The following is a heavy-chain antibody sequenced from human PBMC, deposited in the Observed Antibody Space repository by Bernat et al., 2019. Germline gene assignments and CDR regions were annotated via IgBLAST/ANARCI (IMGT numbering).Heavy chain of an antibody. D-gene: IGHD3-22*01. CDR1: GFTFSNYG. V-gene: IGHV3-64D*06. CDR2: ISSNGGST. Sequence: VQLVESGGGVVQPGRSLRISCAASGFTFSNYGMHWVRQAPGKGLEYVSAISSNGGSTYYADSVKGRFTISRDNSKNTLYLQMSRLRAEDTAVYYCVKAVGYYDSSGYPIPYFDYWGQGTLVTVSS. J-gene: IGHJ4*02. CDR3: VKAVGYYDSSGYPIPYFDY.